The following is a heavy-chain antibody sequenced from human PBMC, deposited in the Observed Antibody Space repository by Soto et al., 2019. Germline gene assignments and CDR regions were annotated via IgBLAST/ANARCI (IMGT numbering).Heavy chain of an antibody. CDR3: AKDLRIAVAGTTVRLDY. Sequence: EVQLVESGGGLVHPGRSLRLSCAASGFTFDDYAMHWVRQAPGKGREWASGISWNSGSIGYADSVKGRFSISRENAKNSLYLQMNSLRAEDTALYYCAKDLRIAVAGTTVRLDYWGQGPLVTVSS. J-gene: IGHJ4*02. CDR2: ISWNSGSI. D-gene: IGHD6-19*01. V-gene: IGHV3-9*01. CDR1: GFTFDDYA.